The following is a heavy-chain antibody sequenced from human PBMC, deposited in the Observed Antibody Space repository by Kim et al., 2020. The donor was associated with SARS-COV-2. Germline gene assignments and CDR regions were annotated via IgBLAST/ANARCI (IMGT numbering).Heavy chain of an antibody. J-gene: IGHJ6*02. CDR2: IIPIFGTA. Sequence: SVKVSCKASGGTFSSYAISWVRQAPGQGLKWMGGIIPIFGTANYAQKFQGRVTITADESTSTAYMELSSLRSEDTAVYYCARDPQLGYCSGGSCHQYYYGMDVWGQGTTVTVSS. CDR3: ARDPQLGYCSGGSCHQYYYGMDV. V-gene: IGHV1-69*13. CDR1: GGTFSSYA. D-gene: IGHD2-15*01.